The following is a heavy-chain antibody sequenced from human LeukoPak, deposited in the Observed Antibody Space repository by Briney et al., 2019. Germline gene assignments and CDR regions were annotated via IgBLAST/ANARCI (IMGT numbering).Heavy chain of an antibody. CDR3: ARFSTGTSGFDY. V-gene: IGHV1-45*02. J-gene: IGHJ4*02. D-gene: IGHD1-1*01. CDR2: ITPFNGNT. CDR1: GYTFTSYS. Sequence: GASVKVSCKASGYTFTSYSISWVRQAPGQGLEWMGWITPFNGNTNYAQKFQDRVTITRDRSMSTAYMELSSLRSEDTAMYYCARFSTGTSGFDYWGQGTLVTVSS.